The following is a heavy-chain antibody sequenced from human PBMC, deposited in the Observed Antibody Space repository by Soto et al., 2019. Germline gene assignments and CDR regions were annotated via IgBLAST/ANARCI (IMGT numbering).Heavy chain of an antibody. CDR3: ARDFSSSNYSYYYYYYGMDV. D-gene: IGHD4-4*01. Sequence: ASVKVSCKASGGSFSSYIVSWVRQAPGQGLEWMGRIIPVLGVEYYAQKFQGRVTITADKSTSTAYMELSSLRSEDTAVYYCARDFSSSNYSYYYYYYGMDVWGQGTTVTVSS. CDR2: IIPVLGVE. V-gene: IGHV1-69*04. CDR1: GGSFSSYI. J-gene: IGHJ6*02.